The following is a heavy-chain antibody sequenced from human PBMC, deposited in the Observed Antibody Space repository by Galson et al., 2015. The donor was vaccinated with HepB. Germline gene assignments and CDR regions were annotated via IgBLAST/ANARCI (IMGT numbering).Heavy chain of an antibody. CDR2: VKSKTDGGTT. J-gene: IGHJ4*02. CDR1: GFSFKYTW. V-gene: IGHV3-15*01. CDR3: TTSPVAVAGVYFDY. Sequence: PLRLSCAASGFSFKYTWMTWVRQAPGQGLEWVGRVKSKTDGGTTDYAAPVKGRFTISRDDSTSTLYLQMNSLITEDTAVCYCTTSPVAVAGVYFDYWGQGTLVTVSS. D-gene: IGHD6-19*01.